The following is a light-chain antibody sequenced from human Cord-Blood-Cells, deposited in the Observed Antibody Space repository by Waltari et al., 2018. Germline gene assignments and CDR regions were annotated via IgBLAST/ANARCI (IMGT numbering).Light chain of an antibody. CDR2: AXS. Sequence: IQMTQXXSSLXXSVGXXVXITCRXSQGIXNSLAXXQQKPGKAXKLLLYAXSRLEKGVPXXXXGSXSXXXXTLTISSLXXXXFATYYCQQXYSTLYTFGXGTKLXIK. J-gene: IGKJ2*01. V-gene: IGKV1-NL1*01. CDR1: QGIXNS. CDR3: QQXYSTLYT.